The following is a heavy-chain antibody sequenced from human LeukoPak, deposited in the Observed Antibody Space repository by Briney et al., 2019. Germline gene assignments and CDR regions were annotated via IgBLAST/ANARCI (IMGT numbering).Heavy chain of an antibody. V-gene: IGHV3-9*01. J-gene: IGHJ4*02. CDR1: GFTFDDYA. CDR2: ISWNSGSI. CDR3: AKDYSSGWYKSRFDY. D-gene: IGHD6-19*01. Sequence: GGSLRLSCAASGFTFDDYAMHWVRQAPGKGLEWVSGISWNSGSIGYADSVKGRFTISRDNAKNSLYLQMNSLRAEDTALYYCAKDYSSGWYKSRFDYWGQGTLVTVSS.